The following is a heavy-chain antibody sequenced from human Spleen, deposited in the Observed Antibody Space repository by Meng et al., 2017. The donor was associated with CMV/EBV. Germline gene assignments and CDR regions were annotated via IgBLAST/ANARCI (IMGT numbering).Heavy chain of an antibody. V-gene: IGHV4-39*07. J-gene: IGHJ6*02. D-gene: IGHD2-2*02. CDR1: DGSISSSNYY. CDR2: IYYSGTT. CDR3: ATFHCSSSNCYTRNYDVDV. Sequence: ESLKISCTVSDGSISSSNYYWGWTRQPPGKGLEWIGNIYYSGTTYCDPSLKNRVTISLDTSKSQFSLKLSSVTAADTAVYYCATFHCSSSNCYTRNYDVDVWGPGTTVTVSS.